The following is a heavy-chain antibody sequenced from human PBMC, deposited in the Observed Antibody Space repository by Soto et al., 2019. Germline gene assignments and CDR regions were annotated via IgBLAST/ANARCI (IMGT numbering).Heavy chain of an antibody. CDR1: GFTFSDYY. V-gene: IGHV3-11*01. CDR3: AKMSSENSYETVFS. D-gene: IGHD3-22*01. Sequence: QVQLVESGGGLVKTSGSLRIACAASGFTFSDYYMSWVRQAPGKGLEWVSYISSSGNTIYYADSVKGRFTISRDNAKNSVSLQLNSLRAEDTALSFCAKMSSENSYETVFSWGQGTLVTVSS. J-gene: IGHJ4*02. CDR2: ISSSGNTI.